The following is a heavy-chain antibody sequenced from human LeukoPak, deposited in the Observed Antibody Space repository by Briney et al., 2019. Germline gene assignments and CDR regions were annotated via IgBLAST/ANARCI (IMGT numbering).Heavy chain of an antibody. Sequence: GGPLRLSCAASGSTFSIYEMNWVRQAPGKGLEWVSYISSIGTTIYYADSVKGRFTISRDNAKNSLYLQMNSLRAEDTAVYYCARGERGDYWGQGTLVTVSS. D-gene: IGHD1-26*01. CDR2: ISSIGTTI. CDR3: ARGERGDY. V-gene: IGHV3-48*03. J-gene: IGHJ4*02. CDR1: GSTFSIYE.